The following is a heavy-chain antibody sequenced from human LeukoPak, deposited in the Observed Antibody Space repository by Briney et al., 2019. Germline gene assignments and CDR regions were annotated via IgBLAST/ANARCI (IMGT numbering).Heavy chain of an antibody. D-gene: IGHD1/OR15-1a*01. CDR3: ARDGETARTADY. J-gene: IGHJ4*02. CDR1: GFTFSSYA. Sequence: GGSLRLSCAASGFTFSSYAMIWVRQIPGKGLEGLEWVSSISGSGSSTYYADSVKGRFTVSRDNSKNTLYLQMDSLRAGDTAAYYCARDGETARTADYWGQGTLVTVSS. CDR2: ISGSGSST. V-gene: IGHV3-23*01.